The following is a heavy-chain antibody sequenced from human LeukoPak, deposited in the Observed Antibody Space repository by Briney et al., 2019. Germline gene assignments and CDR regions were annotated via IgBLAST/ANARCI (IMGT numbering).Heavy chain of an antibody. V-gene: IGHV4-34*01. J-gene: IGHJ5*02. CDR1: GGSFSGYY. Sequence: SETLSLTCAVYGGSFSGYYWSWIRQPPGKGLEWIGEINHSGSTNYNPSLKSRVTISVDTSKNQFSLKLSSVTAADTAVYYCARGLMVRGATRRTWGCNWFDPWGQGTLVTVSS. D-gene: IGHD3-10*01. CDR2: INHSGST. CDR3: ARGLMVRGATRRTWGCNWFDP.